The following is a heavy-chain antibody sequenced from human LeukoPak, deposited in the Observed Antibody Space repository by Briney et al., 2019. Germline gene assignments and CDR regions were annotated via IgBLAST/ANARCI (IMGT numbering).Heavy chain of an antibody. CDR2: ISYDGIST. CDR3: VREWGYDRSGYWQKYFDS. Sequence: WGSLRLTCATSGFTFTTFWMHWVRQAPGKGLVWVSRISYDGISTSYADSVKGRFTMSRDNAKNTLYLQMNSLGAEDTAVYYCVREWGYDRSGYWQKYFDSWGQGTLVTVSS. V-gene: IGHV3-74*01. J-gene: IGHJ4*02. CDR1: GFTFTTFW. D-gene: IGHD3-22*01.